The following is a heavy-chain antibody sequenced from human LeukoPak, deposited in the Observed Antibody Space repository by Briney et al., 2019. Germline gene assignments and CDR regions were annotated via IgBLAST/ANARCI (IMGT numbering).Heavy chain of an antibody. CDR2: ISSSSSYI. CDR1: GFTFSSYS. Sequence: PGGSLRLSCAASGFTFSSYSMNWVRQAPGKRLEWVSSISSSSSYIYYADSVKGGFTISRDNAKNSLYLQMNSLRAEDTAVYYCARDSPGTDYYDSSGYPKDAFDIWGQGTMVTVSS. V-gene: IGHV3-21*01. CDR3: ARDSPGTDYYDSSGYPKDAFDI. J-gene: IGHJ3*02. D-gene: IGHD3-22*01.